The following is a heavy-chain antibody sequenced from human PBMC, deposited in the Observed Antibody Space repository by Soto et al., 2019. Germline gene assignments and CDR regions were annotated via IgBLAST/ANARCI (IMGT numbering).Heavy chain of an antibody. CDR3: ARVPKAYYGFWSGYYYYMDV. D-gene: IGHD3-3*01. V-gene: IGHV3-64*01. Sequence: EVQLVASGGGLVQPGGSLRLSCAASGFNLSNFDMHWVRQAPGVGLEYVAAIGSNGGGTYYVNSVRVRFTISRDNSKNTLYLHMGSLRSEEMAVYYCARVPKAYYGFWSGYYYYMDVWGKGTTGTVAS. CDR1: GFNLSNFD. CDR2: IGSNGGGT. J-gene: IGHJ6*03.